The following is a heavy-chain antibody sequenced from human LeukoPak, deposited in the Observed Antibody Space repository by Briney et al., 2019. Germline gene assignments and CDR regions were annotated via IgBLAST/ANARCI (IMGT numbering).Heavy chain of an antibody. J-gene: IGHJ4*02. V-gene: IGHV4-39*01. D-gene: IGHD3-22*01. CDR2: IYYSGST. Sequence: SETLSLTCTVSGGSISSSYYYWGWIRQPPGKGLEWIGSIYYSGSTYYNPSLKSRVTISVDTSKNQFSLKLSSVTAADTAVYYCARHPHYDSNGSFDYWGQGTLVTVSS. CDR3: ARHPHYDSNGSFDY. CDR1: GGSISSSYYY.